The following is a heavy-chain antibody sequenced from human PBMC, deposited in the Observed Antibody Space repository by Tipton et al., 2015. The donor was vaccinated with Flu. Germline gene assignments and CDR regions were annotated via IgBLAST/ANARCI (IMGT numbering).Heavy chain of an antibody. Sequence: TLSLTCTVPGGSISGYYWSWIRQPPGKGLEWIAYIYYSGSTNYNPSLKSRVTISVDMSKNQFSLKLNSVTAADTAVYYCARSPGYYFDYWGQGTLVTVSS. V-gene: IGHV4-59*07. CDR2: IYYSGST. CDR1: GGSISGYY. J-gene: IGHJ4*02. CDR3: ARSPGYYFDY.